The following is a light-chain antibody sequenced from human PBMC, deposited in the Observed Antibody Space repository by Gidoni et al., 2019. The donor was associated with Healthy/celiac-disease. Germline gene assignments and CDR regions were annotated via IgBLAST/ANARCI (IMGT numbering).Light chain of an antibody. CDR1: QSVSSN. J-gene: IGKJ1*01. V-gene: IGKV3-15*01. CDR3: QQYHNWPPRT. Sequence: EIVMTQSPATLSVSPGERATLSCRASQSVSSNLAWYQQKPGHAPRLLIYGASTRATGIPARSSVSGSGSEFPLTLSSLHSQSFAFYYCQQYHNWPPRTFGQGTKVEIK. CDR2: GAS.